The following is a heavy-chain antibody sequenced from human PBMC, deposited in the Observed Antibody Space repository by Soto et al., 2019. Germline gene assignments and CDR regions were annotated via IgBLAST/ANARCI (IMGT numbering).Heavy chain of an antibody. V-gene: IGHV4-34*08. CDR3: AIPSGAARLGY. D-gene: IGHD6-6*01. J-gene: IGHJ4*02. CDR2: INHGGST. CDR1: GETFSGYY. Sequence: SETLSLTCAVHGETFSGYYWSWIRQPPGKGLESIGEINHGGSTNYNPSLRGRVTISLDSSKNQFSLKLNSVTAADTAVYYCAIPSGAARLGYWGQGTLVTVSS.